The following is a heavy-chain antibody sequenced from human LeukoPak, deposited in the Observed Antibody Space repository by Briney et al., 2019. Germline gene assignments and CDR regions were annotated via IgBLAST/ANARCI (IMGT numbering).Heavy chain of an antibody. J-gene: IGHJ6*03. CDR2: IKQDGSEK. CDR1: GFTFSSYW. V-gene: IGHV3-7*01. D-gene: IGHD2-21*01. CDR3: ARVESLYSEYGDYYMDV. Sequence: GGSLRLSCAASGFTFSSYWMSWVRQAPGKGLEWVANIKQDGSEKYYVDSVKGRFTISRDNAKNSLYLQMNSLRAEDTAVYYCARVESLYSEYGDYYMDVWGKGTTVTVSS.